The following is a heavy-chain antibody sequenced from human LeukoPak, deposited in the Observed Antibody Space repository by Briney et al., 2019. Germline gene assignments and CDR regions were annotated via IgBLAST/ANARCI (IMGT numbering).Heavy chain of an antibody. V-gene: IGHV3-30*09. J-gene: IGHJ4*02. CDR3: AKGGRIVEASFDY. Sequence: GGSLRLSCAASGFTFTSYSMHWVRQAPGKGLEWAAGISYDGSNKYYADSVKGRFAISRDNSKNTLYLQMDSLTIEDTAVYYCAKGGRIVEASFDYWGQGTLVTVSS. CDR2: ISYDGSNK. D-gene: IGHD1-26*01. CDR1: GFTFTSYS.